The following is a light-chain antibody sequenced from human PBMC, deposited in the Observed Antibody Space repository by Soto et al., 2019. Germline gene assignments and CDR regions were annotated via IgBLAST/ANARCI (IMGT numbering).Light chain of an antibody. CDR1: QSVSSSY. J-gene: IGKJ3*01. Sequence: EIVLTQSPGTLSLSPGERATLSCRASQSVSSSYLAWYQQKPGQAPRLLIYGASSRATGIPDRFSGSGSGTDFTLTISRLEPQDFAVSYCQQYGSSPRPFGHGTKVDIK. CDR3: QQYGSSPRP. CDR2: GAS. V-gene: IGKV3-20*01.